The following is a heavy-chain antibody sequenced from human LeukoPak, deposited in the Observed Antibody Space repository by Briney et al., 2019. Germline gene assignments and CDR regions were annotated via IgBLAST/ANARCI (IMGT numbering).Heavy chain of an antibody. CDR2: ITKDGSAI. V-gene: IGHV3-11*01. D-gene: IGHD1-14*01. J-gene: IGHJ4*02. CDR3: AREVWGPEY. CDR1: GFPFSDYS. Sequence: PGGSLRLSCAASGFPFSDYSMTWIRQAPGKRLEWIPYITKDGSAIYNGDTVKGRFTISRDNARNSLYLQMNNLRAEDTAVYYCAREVWGPEYWGQGTLVTVSS.